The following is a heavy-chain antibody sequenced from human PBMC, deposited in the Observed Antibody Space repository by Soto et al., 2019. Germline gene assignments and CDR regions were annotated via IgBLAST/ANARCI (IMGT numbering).Heavy chain of an antibody. J-gene: IGHJ3*02. CDR3: TTGGAPVVLGVAASDGNDDSDN. CDR1: GFTFNNAW. Sequence: GGSLRLSCAASGFTFNNAWMSWVRQAPGKGLEWVGRIKSKTDGGTTDYAAPVKGRFTISRDDSKNTLYLQMTSLKTEDTAVYYCTTGGAPVVLGVAASDGNDDSDNWGQETMVTVSS. CDR2: IKSKTDGGTT. V-gene: IGHV3-15*01. D-gene: IGHD2-15*01.